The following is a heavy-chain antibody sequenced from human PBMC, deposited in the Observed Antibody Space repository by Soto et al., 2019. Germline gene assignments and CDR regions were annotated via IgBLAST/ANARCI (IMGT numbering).Heavy chain of an antibody. V-gene: IGHV4-39*01. CDR3: ASPKIAFYNWFDP. CDR2: IYYSGST. CDR1: GGSISSSSYY. Sequence: ETLSLTCTVSGGSISSSSYYWGWIRQPPGKGLEWIGSIYYSGSTYYNPSLKSRVTISVDTSKNQFSLKLSSVTAADTAVYYCASPKIAFYNWFDPWGQGTLVTVS. D-gene: IGHD3-3*02. J-gene: IGHJ5*02.